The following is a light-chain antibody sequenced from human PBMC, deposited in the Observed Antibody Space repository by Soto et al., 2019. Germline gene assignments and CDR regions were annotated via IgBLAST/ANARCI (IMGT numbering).Light chain of an antibody. CDR1: QTVRNNY. CDR2: DAS. V-gene: IGKV3D-20*02. J-gene: IGKJ5*01. Sequence: EFVLTQSPGTLSLSPGERATLSCRSSQTVRNNYLAWYQQKPGQAPRLMIYDASSRATGIPDRFSGSGSGTDFTLTISSLEPEDFAVYYCQQRSKSPITLGQGTRLEIK. CDR3: QQRSKSPIT.